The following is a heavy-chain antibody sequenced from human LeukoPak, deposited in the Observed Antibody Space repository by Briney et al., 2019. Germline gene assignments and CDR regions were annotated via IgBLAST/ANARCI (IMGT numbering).Heavy chain of an antibody. D-gene: IGHD1-26*01. CDR3: ATSGSYARGGNDY. CDR1: GGSFSGYS. V-gene: IGHV4-34*01. J-gene: IGHJ4*02. Sequence: PSEALSLTCAVYGGSFSGYSWSWIRQPPGKGLEWIGEINHSGSTNYNPSLKSRVTISVDTSKNQFSLKLSSVTAADTAVYYCATSGSYARGGNDYWGQGTLVTVSS. CDR2: INHSGST.